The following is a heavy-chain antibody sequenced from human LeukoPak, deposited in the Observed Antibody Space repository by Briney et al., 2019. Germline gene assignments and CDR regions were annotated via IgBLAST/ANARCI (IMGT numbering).Heavy chain of an antibody. Sequence: SETLSLTCTVSGGSINSYYWSWIRQPAGKGLEWIGRIYTSGSTNYNPSLKSRVTMSVDTSKNQFSLKLSSVTAADTAVYYCARCSYSSGWDFDYWSQGTLVTVSS. V-gene: IGHV4-4*07. CDR1: GGSINSYY. CDR3: ARCSYSSGWDFDY. D-gene: IGHD6-19*01. CDR2: IYTSGST. J-gene: IGHJ4*02.